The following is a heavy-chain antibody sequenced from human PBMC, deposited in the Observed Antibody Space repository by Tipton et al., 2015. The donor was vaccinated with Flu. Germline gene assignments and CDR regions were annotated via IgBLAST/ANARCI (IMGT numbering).Heavy chain of an antibody. CDR3: AREERRSSSSVMDYYGMDV. J-gene: IGHJ6*02. CDR2: INSDGSST. D-gene: IGHD6-6*01. V-gene: IGHV3-74*01. Sequence: SGFTFSSYWMHWVRQAPGKGLVWVSRINSDGSSTSYADSVKGRFTISRDNAKNTLYLQMNSLRAEDTAVYYCAREERRSSSSVMDYYGMDVWGQGTTVTVSS. CDR1: GFTFSSYW.